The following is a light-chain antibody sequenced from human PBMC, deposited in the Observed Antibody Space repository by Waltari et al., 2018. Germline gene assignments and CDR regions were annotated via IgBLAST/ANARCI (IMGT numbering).Light chain of an antibody. J-gene: IGLJ3*02. CDR2: EVS. CDR3: SSYTRINTLM. V-gene: IGLV2-14*01. CDR1: SNDLGFYTY. Sequence: QSALTQPASVSGSPGQSITISRPGTSNDLGFYTYVPWYQQPPGKPPKLMVYEVSYRPSGISNRFSGSKSGNTASLTISGLQADDEADYYCSSYTRINTLMFGGGTKVTVL.